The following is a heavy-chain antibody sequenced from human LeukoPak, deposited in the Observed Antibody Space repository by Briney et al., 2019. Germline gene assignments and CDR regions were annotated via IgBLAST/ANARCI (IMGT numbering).Heavy chain of an antibody. CDR2: IKQDGSEK. Sequence: GGSLRLSCAASGFTFSSYWMSWVRQAPGKGLEWVANIKQDGSEKYYVDSVKGRFTISRDNSKNTLYLQMNSLRAEDTAVYYCAKDHKAYYDFFHYYYYYMDVWGKGTTVTVSS. J-gene: IGHJ6*03. D-gene: IGHD3-3*01. CDR1: GFTFSSYW. CDR3: AKDHKAYYDFFHYYYYYMDV. V-gene: IGHV3-7*03.